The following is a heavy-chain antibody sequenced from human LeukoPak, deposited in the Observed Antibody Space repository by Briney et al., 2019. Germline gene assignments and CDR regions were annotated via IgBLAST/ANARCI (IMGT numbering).Heavy chain of an antibody. Sequence: SSETPSLTCTVSGYSISSGYYWGWIRQPPGKGLEWIGSIYHSGSTYYNPSLKSRVTISVDTSKNQFSLKLSSVTAADTAVYYCARDIVATIWNYYYMDVWGKGTTVTVSS. CDR3: ARDIVATIWNYYYMDV. CDR1: GYSISSGYY. J-gene: IGHJ6*03. CDR2: IYHSGST. V-gene: IGHV4-38-2*02. D-gene: IGHD5-12*01.